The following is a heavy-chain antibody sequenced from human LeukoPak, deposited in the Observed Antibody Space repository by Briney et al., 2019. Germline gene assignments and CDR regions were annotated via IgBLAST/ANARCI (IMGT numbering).Heavy chain of an antibody. D-gene: IGHD3-10*01. J-gene: IGHJ4*02. Sequence: GGSLRLSCEASGFTFSNYWMSWVRQAPGKGLEWVANIKQDGSEKYYLYSVEGRFTISRDNAKNSLYLQMNSLRAEDTAVYYCARDFFGSARFYRSDPFDYWGQGTLVSVSS. CDR2: IKQDGSEK. CDR3: ARDFFGSARFYRSDPFDY. V-gene: IGHV3-7*01. CDR1: GFTFSNYW.